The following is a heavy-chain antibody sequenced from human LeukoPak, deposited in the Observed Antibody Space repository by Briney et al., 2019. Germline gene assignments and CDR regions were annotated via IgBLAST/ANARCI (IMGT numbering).Heavy chain of an antibody. CDR2: IYHTGST. J-gene: IGHJ5*02. CDR1: GPSISSGTYS. Sequence: SETLSLTCTASGPSISSGTYSWSWIRQPPGEGLEWIGYIYHTGSTYYNPSLKGRVTISVDRSKNQFSLNLNFVTAADTALYYCARGDGSGSGRWFDPWGQGTLITVSS. V-gene: IGHV4-30-2*01. CDR3: ARGDGSGSGRWFDP. D-gene: IGHD3-10*01.